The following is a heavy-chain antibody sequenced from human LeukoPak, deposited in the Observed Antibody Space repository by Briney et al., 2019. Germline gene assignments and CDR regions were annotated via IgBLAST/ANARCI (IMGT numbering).Heavy chain of an antibody. CDR3: AGANSGYDVEFDY. CDR2: IYYSGST. D-gene: IGHD5-12*01. CDR1: GGSISSGGYY. V-gene: IGHV4-31*03. Sequence: SQTLSLTCTVSGGSISSGGYYWSWIRQHPGKGLEWIGYIYYSGSTYYNPSLKSRVTISVDTSKNQFSLKLSSVTAADTAVYYCAGANSGYDVEFDYWGQGTLVTVSS. J-gene: IGHJ4*02.